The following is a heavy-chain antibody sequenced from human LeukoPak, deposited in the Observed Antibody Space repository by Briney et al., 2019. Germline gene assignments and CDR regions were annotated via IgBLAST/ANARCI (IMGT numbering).Heavy chain of an antibody. Sequence: GGSLRLSCVASGLTFHYYGMHWVRQAPGKGLEWVAVIWYDGSNKYYADSVKGRFTISRDNSKNTLYLQMNSLRAEDTAVYYCARASLYGDYNWFDPWGQGTLVTVSS. J-gene: IGHJ5*02. V-gene: IGHV3-33*08. CDR1: GLTFHYYG. D-gene: IGHD4-17*01. CDR2: IWYDGSNK. CDR3: ARASLYGDYNWFDP.